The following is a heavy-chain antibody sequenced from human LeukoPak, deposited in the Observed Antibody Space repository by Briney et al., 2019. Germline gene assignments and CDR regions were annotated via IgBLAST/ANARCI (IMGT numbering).Heavy chain of an antibody. Sequence: GGSLRLSCATSGFTFSRYWMTWVRQAPGKGLEWVASIKEDGSEKYHVDSVKGRFTVSRDNAKNSLYLQMNSLRAEDTAVYYCAKMVREFYTISYYFDYWGQGTLVTVSS. CDR2: IKEDGSEK. CDR3: AKMVREFYTISYYFDY. D-gene: IGHD2-8*01. V-gene: IGHV3-7*05. CDR1: GFTFSRYW. J-gene: IGHJ4*02.